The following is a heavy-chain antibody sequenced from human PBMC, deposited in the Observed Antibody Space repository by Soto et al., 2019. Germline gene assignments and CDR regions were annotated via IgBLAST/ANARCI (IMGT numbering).Heavy chain of an antibody. CDR3: AREYSYGYSFYGMDV. J-gene: IGHJ6*02. CDR1: GFTFSSYS. D-gene: IGHD5-18*01. V-gene: IGHV3-48*01. CDR2: ISSSSSTI. Sequence: PGGSLRLSCAASGFTFSSYSMNWVRQAPGKGLEWVSYISSSSSTIYYADSVKGRFTISRDNAKNSLYLQMNSLRAEDTAVYYCAREYSYGYSFYGMDVWGQGTTVTVSS.